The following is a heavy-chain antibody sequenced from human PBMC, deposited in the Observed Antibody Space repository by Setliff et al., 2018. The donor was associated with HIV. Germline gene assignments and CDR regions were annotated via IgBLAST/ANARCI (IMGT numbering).Heavy chain of an antibody. D-gene: IGHD2-2*01. CDR3: ARGPAEWQIVVVPAAHWYFDL. CDR2: IYTSGST. J-gene: IGHJ2*01. Sequence: ASETLSLTCTVSGGSFSTYYWSWIRQPAGKGLEWIGRIYTSGSTNYNPSLKSRVIISVDTSKNQFSLKLNSVTAADTAIYYCARGPAEWQIVVVPAAHWYFDLWGRGTLVTVSS. CDR1: GGSFSTYY. V-gene: IGHV4-4*07.